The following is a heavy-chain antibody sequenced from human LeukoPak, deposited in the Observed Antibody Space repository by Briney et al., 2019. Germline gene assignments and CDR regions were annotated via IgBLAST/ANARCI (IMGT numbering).Heavy chain of an antibody. Sequence: GGSLRLSCAASGFTFDDYAMHWVRQAPGKGLEWVSGISWNSGSIGYADSVKGRFTISRDNAKNSLYLQMNSLRAEDTALYYCAKGYCSSTSSCEFGYWGQGTLVTVSS. D-gene: IGHD2-2*01. J-gene: IGHJ4*02. CDR2: ISWNSGSI. CDR1: GFTFDDYA. V-gene: IGHV3-9*01. CDR3: AKGYCSSTSSCEFGY.